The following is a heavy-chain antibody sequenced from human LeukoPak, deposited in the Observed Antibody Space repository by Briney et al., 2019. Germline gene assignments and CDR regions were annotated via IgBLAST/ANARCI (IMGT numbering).Heavy chain of an antibody. CDR3: ATVKVYTDLDC. Sequence: GGSLRLSCAASGFTFSSSWMSWVRQAPGKGLEWVANINQDGSDKYYVDSVKGRFTISRDNAKNSLYLQMNSLRATDTAVYYCATVKVYTDLDCWRQPSLVTVSS. CDR1: GFTFSSSW. J-gene: IGHJ4*02. CDR2: INQDGSDK. V-gene: IGHV3-7*05. D-gene: IGHD1-14*01.